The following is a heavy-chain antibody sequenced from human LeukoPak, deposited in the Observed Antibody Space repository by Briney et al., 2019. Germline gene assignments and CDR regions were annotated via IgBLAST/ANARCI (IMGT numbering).Heavy chain of an antibody. J-gene: IGHJ4*02. Sequence: GGSLRLSCAASGFTFSSYWMHWVRQAPGKGLGWVSRIYSDGSSTNYADSVKGRFTISRDNAKNTLYLQMNSLRAEDTAVYYCARDRSSLGLWFGELRNWGQGTLSPSPQ. V-gene: IGHV3-74*01. D-gene: IGHD3-10*01. CDR1: GFTFSSYW. CDR3: ARDRSSLGLWFGELRN. CDR2: IYSDGSST.